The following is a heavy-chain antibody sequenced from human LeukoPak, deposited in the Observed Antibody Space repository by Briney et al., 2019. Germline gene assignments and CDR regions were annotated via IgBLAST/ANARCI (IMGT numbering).Heavy chain of an antibody. CDR2: IYHSGST. D-gene: IGHD5-12*01. Sequence: SETLSLTCTLSGGSTSTYYRSWIRQPPGKGLEWIGYIYHSGSTNYNPSLKSRVTISVDTSKNHFSLKLSSVTAADTAVYYCARGGGYASPIGYWGQGALVTVSS. V-gene: IGHV4-59*01. J-gene: IGHJ4*02. CDR1: GGSTSTYY. CDR3: ARGGGYASPIGY.